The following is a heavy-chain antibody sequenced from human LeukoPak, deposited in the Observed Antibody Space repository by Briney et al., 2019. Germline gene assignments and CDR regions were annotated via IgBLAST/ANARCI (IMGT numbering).Heavy chain of an antibody. J-gene: IGHJ4*02. CDR3: ARDTRFYDSSAYYYFDY. V-gene: IGHV4-31*03. D-gene: IGHD3-22*01. CDR2: IYYRGSP. CDR1: GGSISSGGYY. Sequence: SQTLSLTCTVSGGSISSGGYYWSWIRQHPGKGLEWIGYIYYRGSPNYNPSLKSRVTISIDASKNQFSLKLSSVTAADTAVYYCARDTRFYDSSAYYYFDYWGQGTLVTVSS.